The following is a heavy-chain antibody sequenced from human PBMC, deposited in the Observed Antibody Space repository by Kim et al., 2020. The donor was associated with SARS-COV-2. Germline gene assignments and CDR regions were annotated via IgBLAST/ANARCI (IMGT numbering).Heavy chain of an antibody. V-gene: IGHV3-7*04. J-gene: IGHJ4*02. CDR3: ARGLYSGSYYLAY. Sequence: GGSLRLSCAASGFTFSSYWMSWVRQAPGKGLEWVANIKQDGSEKYYVDSVKGRFTISRDNAKNSLYLQMNSLRAEDTAVYYCARGLYSGSYYLAYWGQGILVTVSS. CDR2: IKQDGSEK. CDR1: GFTFSSYW. D-gene: IGHD1-26*01.